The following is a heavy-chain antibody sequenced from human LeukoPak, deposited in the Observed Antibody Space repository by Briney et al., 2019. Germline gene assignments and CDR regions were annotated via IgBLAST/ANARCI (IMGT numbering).Heavy chain of an antibody. CDR3: AHAPGDYDILTGYLIGWFDP. CDR1: GLSLSTSGVG. D-gene: IGHD3-9*01. CDR2: IYWNDDK. V-gene: IGHV2-5*01. Sequence: SGPTLVKPTQTLTLTCTFSGLSLSTSGVGVGWIRQPPGKALEWLALIYWNDDKRYSPSLKSRLTITKDTSKNQVVLTMTNMDPVDTATYYSAHAPGDYDILTGYLIGWFDPWGQGTLVTVSS. J-gene: IGHJ5*02.